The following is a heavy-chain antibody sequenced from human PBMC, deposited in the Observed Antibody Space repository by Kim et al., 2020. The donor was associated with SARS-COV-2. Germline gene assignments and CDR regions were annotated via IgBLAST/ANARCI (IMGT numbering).Heavy chain of an antibody. Sequence: SETLSLTCTVSGGSISSGGYYWSWIRQHPGKGLEWIGYIYYSGSTYYNPSLKSRVTISVDTSKNQFSLKLSSVTAADTAVYYCARAAADWYYYYGMDVWGQGTTVTVSS. D-gene: IGHD6-25*01. CDR2: IYYSGST. CDR3: ARAAADWYYYYGMDV. V-gene: IGHV4-31*03. J-gene: IGHJ6*02. CDR1: GGSISSGGYY.